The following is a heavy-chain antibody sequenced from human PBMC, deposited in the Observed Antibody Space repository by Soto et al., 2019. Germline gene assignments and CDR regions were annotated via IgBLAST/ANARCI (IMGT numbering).Heavy chain of an antibody. Sequence: QVQLVQSGAEVKKPGASVKVSCKASGYTFTSYGISWVRQAPGQGLEGMGWISAYNGNTNYAQKRQGRVTMTPDTSTSTAYMELRSLRSDDTAVYYCARGLVRGFYYYYGMDVWGQGTTVTVSS. J-gene: IGHJ6*02. CDR3: ARGLVRGFYYYYGMDV. V-gene: IGHV1-18*04. CDR1: GYTFTSYG. CDR2: ISAYNGNT. D-gene: IGHD6-6*01.